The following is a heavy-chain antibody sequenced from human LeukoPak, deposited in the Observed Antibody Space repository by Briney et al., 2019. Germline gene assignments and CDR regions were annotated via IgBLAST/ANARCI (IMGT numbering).Heavy chain of an antibody. CDR2: IIPIFGTA. CDR3: ARGADSGGYFGHYMDV. V-gene: IGHV1-69*05. J-gene: IGHJ6*03. D-gene: IGHD1-26*01. CDR1: GGTFSSYA. Sequence: GASVKVSCKASGGTFSSYAISWVRQAPGQGLGWLGGIIPIFGTANYAQKFQGRVTITTDESTSTAYMELSSLRSEDTAVYYCARGADSGGYFGHYMDVWGKGTTVTVSS.